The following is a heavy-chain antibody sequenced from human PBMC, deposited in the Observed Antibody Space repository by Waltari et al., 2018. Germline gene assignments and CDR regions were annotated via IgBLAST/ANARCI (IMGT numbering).Heavy chain of an antibody. CDR2: IIPIFGTA. CDR1: GGPFSSSA. J-gene: IGHJ4*02. D-gene: IGHD2-2*01. V-gene: IGHV1-69*08. CDR3: ARDQDGPAALFYYFDY. Sequence: QVQLVQSGAEVKKPGSSVKVSCKASGGPFSSSAISWVRPAPGQGLEWMGRIIPIFGTANYAQKFQGRVTITADKSTSTAYMELSSLRSEDTAVYYCARDQDGPAALFYYFDYWGQGTLVTVSS.